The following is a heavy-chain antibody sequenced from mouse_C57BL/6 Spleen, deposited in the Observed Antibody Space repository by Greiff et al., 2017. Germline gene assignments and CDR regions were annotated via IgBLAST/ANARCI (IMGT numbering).Heavy chain of an antibody. CDR2: IRNKANGYTT. J-gene: IGHJ3*01. V-gene: IGHV7-3*01. CDR3: ARWNVSWFAY. CDR1: GFTFTDYY. Sequence: EVQLVESGGGLVQPGGSLSLSCAASGFTFTDYYMSWVRQPPGKALEWLGFIRNKANGYTTDYTASVKGRFTIARDNSQSLFYLQMNALSAEDSATYYCARWNVSWFAYWGEGALVTVSA.